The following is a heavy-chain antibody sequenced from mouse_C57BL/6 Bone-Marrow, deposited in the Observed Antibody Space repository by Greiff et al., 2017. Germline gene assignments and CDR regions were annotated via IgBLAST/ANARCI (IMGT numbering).Heavy chain of an antibody. CDR3: TYYYGSSPYYYAMDY. CDR1: GFNIKDYY. J-gene: IGHJ4*01. D-gene: IGHD1-1*01. V-gene: IGHV14-1*01. CDR2: IDPEDGDT. Sequence: EVQLQQSGAELVRPGASVKLSCTASGFNIKDYYMHWVKQRPEQGLEWIGRIDPEDGDTEYAPKFQDKATMTADTSSNTAYLQLSSLTSEDTAVYYCTYYYGSSPYYYAMDYWGQGTSVTVSS.